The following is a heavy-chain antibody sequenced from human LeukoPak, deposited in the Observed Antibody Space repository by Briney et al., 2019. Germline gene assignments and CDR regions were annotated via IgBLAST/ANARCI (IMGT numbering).Heavy chain of an antibody. D-gene: IGHD3-3*01. CDR3: AKGSDFWSGYYNDY. J-gene: IGHJ4*02. CDR1: GFTFSSYA. CDR2: ISGSGGST. Sequence: GGSLRLSCAASGFTFSSYAMSWVRQAPGKGLEWVSAISGSGGSTYYADSVKGRFTISRDNSKNTLYLQMSSLRAEDTAVYYCAKGSDFWSGYYNDYWGQGTLVTVSS. V-gene: IGHV3-23*01.